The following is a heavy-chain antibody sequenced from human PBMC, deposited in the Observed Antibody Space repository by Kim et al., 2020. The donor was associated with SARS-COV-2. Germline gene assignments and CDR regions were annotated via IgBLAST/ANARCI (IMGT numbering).Heavy chain of an antibody. D-gene: IGHD3-10*01. Sequence: SPSLKSSLTITKDTSKNQVVLRMTNMDPVDTATYYCAHREDMVRGGSFDYWGQGTLVTVSS. J-gene: IGHJ4*02. CDR3: AHREDMVRGGSFDY. V-gene: IGHV2-5*01.